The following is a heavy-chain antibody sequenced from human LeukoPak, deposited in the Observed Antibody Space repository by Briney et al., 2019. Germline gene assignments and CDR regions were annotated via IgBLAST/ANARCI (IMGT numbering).Heavy chain of an antibody. J-gene: IGHJ4*02. D-gene: IGHD6-19*01. CDR1: GGSFSGYY. V-gene: IGHV4-34*01. Sequence: PSETPSLTCAVYGGSFSGYYWSWIRQPPGKGLEWIGEINHSGSTNYNPSLKSRVTISVDTSKNQFSLKLSSVTAADTAVYYCAGRQRASVAGTAHGYWGQGTLVTVSS. CDR2: INHSGST. CDR3: AGRQRASVAGTAHGY.